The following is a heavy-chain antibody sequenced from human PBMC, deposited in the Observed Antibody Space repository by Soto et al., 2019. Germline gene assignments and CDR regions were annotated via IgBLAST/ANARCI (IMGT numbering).Heavy chain of an antibody. Sequence: QLQLQESGPGLVKSSETLSLTCTVSGGSIRSSSYYWGWIRQPPGKGLEWIGNIYYNGNTYYNPSPKSRVTISVDAAKNQFSLKVSSVTAADTAVYYCARRLWFAESHRFDPWGQGTLVTVSS. CDR1: GGSIRSSSYY. V-gene: IGHV4-39*01. J-gene: IGHJ5*02. CDR2: IYYNGNT. CDR3: ARRLWFAESHRFDP. D-gene: IGHD3-10*01.